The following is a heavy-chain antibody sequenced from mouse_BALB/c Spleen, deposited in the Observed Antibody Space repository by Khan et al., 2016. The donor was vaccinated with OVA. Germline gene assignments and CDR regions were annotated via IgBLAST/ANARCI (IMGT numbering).Heavy chain of an antibody. D-gene: IGHD3-2*01. CDR1: GYTFTSYY. J-gene: IGHJ3*01. CDR3: ARRGTARATLWFAY. CDR2: INPSNGGT. V-gene: IGHV1S81*02. Sequence: VQLQESGAELVKPGASVKLSCKASGYTFTSYYMYWLKQRPGQGLEWIGEINPSNGGTNFNEKFKSKATLTVDKSSSTAYLQLSSLTSEDFAVSYCARRGTARATLWFAYRGQGTLVTVSA.